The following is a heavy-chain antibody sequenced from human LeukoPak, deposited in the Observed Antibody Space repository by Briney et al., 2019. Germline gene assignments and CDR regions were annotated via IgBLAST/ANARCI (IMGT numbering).Heavy chain of an antibody. CDR1: GGSISSDSYY. D-gene: IGHD2-15*01. CDR2: IYTSGST. CDR3: ARGTPRVVVAATYGMDV. Sequence: SETLSLTCTVSGGSISSDSYYWSWIRQPAGKGLEWIGRIYTSGSTNYNPSLKSRVTISVDTSKNQFSLKLSSVTAADTAVYYCARGTPRVVVAATYGMDVWGQGTTVTVSS. J-gene: IGHJ6*02. V-gene: IGHV4-61*02.